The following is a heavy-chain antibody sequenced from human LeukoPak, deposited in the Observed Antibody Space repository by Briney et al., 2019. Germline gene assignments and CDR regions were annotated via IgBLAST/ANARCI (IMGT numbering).Heavy chain of an antibody. CDR1: GGSMRSSSYY. Sequence: PSETLSLTCTVSGGSMRSSSYYWGWIRQSPGEGLEWIASIYYSGTTYYNPSLKSRVTTSVDTSKNQFSLKLSSVTAADTAVFYCARESAGINYFDYWGQGTLVTVSS. CDR2: IYYSGTT. V-gene: IGHV4-39*02. CDR3: ARESAGINYFDY. J-gene: IGHJ4*02. D-gene: IGHD6-13*01.